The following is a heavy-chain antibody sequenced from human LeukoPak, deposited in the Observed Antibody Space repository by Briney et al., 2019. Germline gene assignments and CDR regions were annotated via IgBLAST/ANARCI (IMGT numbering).Heavy chain of an antibody. CDR3: AREGGSSWTFDY. CDR2: IYYSGST. V-gene: IGHV4-31*03. CDR1: GGSISSGGYY. Sequence: SETLSLTCTVSGGSISSGGYYWSWLRQHPGKGLEWIGYIYYSGSTYYNPSLKSRVTISVDTSKNQFSLKLSSVTAADTAVYYCAREGGSSWTFDYWGQGTLVTVSS. J-gene: IGHJ4*02. D-gene: IGHD6-13*01.